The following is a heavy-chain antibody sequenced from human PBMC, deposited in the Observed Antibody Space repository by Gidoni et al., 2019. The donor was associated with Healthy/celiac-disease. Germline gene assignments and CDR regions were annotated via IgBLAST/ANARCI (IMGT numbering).Heavy chain of an antibody. Sequence: QVQLVQSGAEVKKPGSSVKVSCKASGGPFSSYTISLVRQAPGQGLEWMGRIIPILGIANYAQKFQGRVTITADKSTSTAYMELSSLRSEDTAVYYCARDLRGTSSHSDYWGQGTLVTVSS. V-gene: IGHV1-69*08. CDR2: IIPILGIA. J-gene: IGHJ4*02. CDR3: ARDLRGTSSHSDY. CDR1: GGPFSSYT. D-gene: IGHD6-13*01.